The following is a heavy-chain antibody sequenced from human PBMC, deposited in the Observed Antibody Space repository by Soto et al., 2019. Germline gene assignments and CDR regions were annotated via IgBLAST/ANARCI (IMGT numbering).Heavy chain of an antibody. Sequence: QVQLQESGPGLVKPSQTLSLTCTVSGGSISSGGYYWSWIRQHPGKGLEWIGYVYYSGSTYFNPSIKSRLTISGDTAETQSSLQLSSGTAADTAVYYCARAGHSSSSEGANWFDPWGHGTLVTVSS. V-gene: IGHV4-31*03. CDR2: VYYSGST. J-gene: IGHJ5*02. CDR3: ARAGHSSSSEGANWFDP. D-gene: IGHD6-6*01. CDR1: GGSISSGGYY.